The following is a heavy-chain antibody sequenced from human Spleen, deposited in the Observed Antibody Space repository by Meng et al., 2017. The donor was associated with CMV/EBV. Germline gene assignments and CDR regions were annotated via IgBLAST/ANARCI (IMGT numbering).Heavy chain of an antibody. V-gene: IGHV3-30*02. CDR2: IQYDGNSK. J-gene: IGHJ4*02. Sequence: GESLKISCATSGFTFSNYGMHWVRQAPGKGLEWVAFIQYDGNSKYYADSVKGRFTISRDNSKNTLYLDVNSLRAEDTAIYFCARESNFFPGDYWGQGTLVTVSS. CDR3: ARESNFFPGDY. D-gene: IGHD4-11*01. CDR1: GFTFSNYG.